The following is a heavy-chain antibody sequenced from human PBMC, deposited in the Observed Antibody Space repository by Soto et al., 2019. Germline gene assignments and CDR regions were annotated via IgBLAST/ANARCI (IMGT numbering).Heavy chain of an antibody. CDR1: GGSISIFY. J-gene: IGHJ6*02. CDR3: ARVRNGLDV. Sequence: QVKLRESGPGLVKPSETLSLTCTVSGGSISIFYWSWIRQPPGKGLEWIGHIYYSGSTNYNPSLKSRVTISLDTSKNQFSLKLNSVTAADTAVYYCARVRNGLDVWGQGTTVTVSS. V-gene: IGHV4-59*01. CDR2: IYYSGST.